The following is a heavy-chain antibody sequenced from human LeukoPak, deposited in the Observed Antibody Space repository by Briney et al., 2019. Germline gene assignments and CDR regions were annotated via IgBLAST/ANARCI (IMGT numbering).Heavy chain of an antibody. V-gene: IGHV3-20*04. CDR3: VRDVSYRASHI. D-gene: IGHD1-26*01. CDR2: INLNGGIT. Sequence: GGSLRLSCAAPVFTFFDHGMNWVRQGPGKGLEWVSGINLNGGITVYADSVNGRFAISIDNAKNSLYLQMNRLRAEATAFYYFVRDVSYRASHIWGQGTRVTVSS. J-gene: IGHJ3*02. CDR1: VFTFFDHG.